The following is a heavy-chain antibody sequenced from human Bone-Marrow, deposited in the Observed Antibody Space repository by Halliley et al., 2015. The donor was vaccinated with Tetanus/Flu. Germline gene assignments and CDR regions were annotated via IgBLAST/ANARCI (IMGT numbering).Heavy chain of an antibody. CDR3: ARGQGYH. D-gene: IGHD2-2*01. V-gene: IGHV1-3*01. CDR1: GYIFTYYA. Sequence: QLVQSGAEAKKPGASVKVSCRASGYIFTYYAMHWVRQAPGQRPEWMGWINAGSGDTEYSQNFQGRVTLTRDTSASTAYMELRSLRSDDTAVYYCARGQGYHWGQGTLVTVSS. CDR2: INAGSGDT. J-gene: IGHJ4*02.